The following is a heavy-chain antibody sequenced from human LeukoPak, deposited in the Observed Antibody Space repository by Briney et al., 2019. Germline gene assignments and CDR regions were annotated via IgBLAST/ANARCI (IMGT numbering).Heavy chain of an antibody. CDR2: ISSDGVST. D-gene: IGHD2-2*01. J-gene: IGHJ1*01. CDR1: GFTFDDYA. CDR3: AMDSGYQLLRAEYFQR. Sequence: PGGSLRLSCAASGFTFDDYATHWVRQAPGRGLEWVALISSDGVSTYYADSVKGRFIISRDNTKHSLYLQINGLRTEDTAFYFCAMDSGYQLLRAEYFQRWGQGTLVTVSS. V-gene: IGHV3-43*02.